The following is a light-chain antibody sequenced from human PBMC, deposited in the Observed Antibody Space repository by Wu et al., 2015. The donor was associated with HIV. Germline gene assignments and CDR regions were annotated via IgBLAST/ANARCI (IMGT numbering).Light chain of an antibody. CDR1: RSVSSNY. Sequence: EIVLTQSPGTLSLSAGERATLSCTASRSVSSNYLVWYQQKPGRAPRLLIYATSNRATDIPDRFSGSGSGTDFTLTISRLEPEDFAVYYCQYYGSSPYSFGQGTKLEIK. CDR3: QYYGSSPYS. V-gene: IGKV3-20*01. CDR2: ATS. J-gene: IGKJ2*03.